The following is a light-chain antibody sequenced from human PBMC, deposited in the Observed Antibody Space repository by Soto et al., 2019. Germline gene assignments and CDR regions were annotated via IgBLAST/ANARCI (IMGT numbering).Light chain of an antibody. Sequence: AIQLTQSPSSLSASVGDRVTITCRASQGISSALAWYQQKPGKATKLLIYDASSLDSGVPSRFSGSGSGTDFTLTISSLQPEDFATYYCQQFNSYLPLTFGGGTKVEIK. CDR1: QGISSA. CDR2: DAS. V-gene: IGKV1-13*02. J-gene: IGKJ4*01. CDR3: QQFNSYLPLT.